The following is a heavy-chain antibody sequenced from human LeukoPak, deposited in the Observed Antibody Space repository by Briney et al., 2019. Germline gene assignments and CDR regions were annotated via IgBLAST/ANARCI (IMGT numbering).Heavy chain of an antibody. D-gene: IGHD1-26*01. Sequence: SETLSLTCTVSGSSLSSYYWSWIRQPPGKGLDWIGHIYYTGNTNYNPSLRSRVTISVDTSNNQSSLQVNSVTAADTAVYYCARLNSGTYSPAYFDYWGQGALVTVSS. CDR3: ARLNSGTYSPAYFDY. CDR1: GSSLSSYY. CDR2: IYYTGNT. J-gene: IGHJ4*02. V-gene: IGHV4-59*08.